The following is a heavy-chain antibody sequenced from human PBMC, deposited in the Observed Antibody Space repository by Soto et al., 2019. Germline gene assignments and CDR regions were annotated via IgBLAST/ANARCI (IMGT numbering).Heavy chain of an antibody. J-gene: IGHJ4*02. CDR2: VSPNNGAT. D-gene: IGHD3-16*01. CDR3: ARIEGSASLAGD. V-gene: IGHV1-2*02. CDR1: GYNFIAYY. Sequence: QAQLVQSGAEVKRPGASLKVSCKTSGYNFIAYYVHWVRQAPGQGLERMGYVSPNNGATIYAQKFQGRVTLTRDTSISTAYMDLTRLTSDDTAIYYCARIEGSASLAGDWGQGTQVTVSS.